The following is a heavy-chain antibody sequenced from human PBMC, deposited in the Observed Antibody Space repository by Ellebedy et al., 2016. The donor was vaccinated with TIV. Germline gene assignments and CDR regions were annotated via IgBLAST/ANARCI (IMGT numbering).Heavy chain of an antibody. Sequence: GESLKISCIVSGFTFSGFGVHWVRQAPGKGLEWVAVISYDGSNRFYADSVRGRFTLSRDNLKNTLYLQMNSLRGDDTAVYYYAKDHGNGTYGFDYWGQGALVTVSS. V-gene: IGHV3-30*18. CDR3: AKDHGNGTYGFDY. D-gene: IGHD1-26*01. CDR1: GFTFSGFG. J-gene: IGHJ4*02. CDR2: ISYDGSNR.